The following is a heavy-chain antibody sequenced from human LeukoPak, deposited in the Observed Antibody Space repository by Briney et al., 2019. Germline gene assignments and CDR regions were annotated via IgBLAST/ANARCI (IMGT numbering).Heavy chain of an antibody. D-gene: IGHD4-23*01. CDR3: ARRRYGGNSGFLTG. J-gene: IGHJ4*02. CDR2: INHSGST. V-gene: IGHV4-34*01. CDR1: GGSFSGYY. Sequence: KPSETLSLTCAVYGGSFSGYYWSWIRQPPGKGLEWIGEINHSGSTNYNPSLKSRVTISVDTSKNQFSLKLSSVTAADTAVYYCARRRYGGNSGFLTGWGQGTLVTVSS.